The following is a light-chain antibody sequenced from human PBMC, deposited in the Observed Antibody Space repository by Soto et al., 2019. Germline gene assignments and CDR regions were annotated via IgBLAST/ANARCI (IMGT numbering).Light chain of an antibody. CDR2: AAS. CDR3: QQYYSYPPYT. V-gene: IGKV1-8*01. Sequence: AIRMTQSPSSFSESTGDRVTITCRASQGISSYLAWYQQKPGKAPKLLIYAASTLQSGFPSRFSGSGSGTDFTLTVSCLQSEDFSTYYCQQYYSYPPYTFGQGTKLDIK. CDR1: QGISSY. J-gene: IGKJ2*01.